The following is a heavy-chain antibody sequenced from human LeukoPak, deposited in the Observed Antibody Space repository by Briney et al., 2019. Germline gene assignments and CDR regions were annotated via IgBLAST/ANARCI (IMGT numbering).Heavy chain of an antibody. D-gene: IGHD6-19*01. J-gene: IGHJ4*02. Sequence: GGSLRLSCAASGFTVSSNYMGWVRQAPGKGLEWVSVIYSGGDTYYADSVKGRFTISSDNSKNMIYLEMSSLKAEDTAVYYCAKERSLEIAVAGTIFDYWGQGTLVTVSS. V-gene: IGHV3-66*01. CDR2: IYSGGDT. CDR3: AKERSLEIAVAGTIFDY. CDR1: GFTVSSNY.